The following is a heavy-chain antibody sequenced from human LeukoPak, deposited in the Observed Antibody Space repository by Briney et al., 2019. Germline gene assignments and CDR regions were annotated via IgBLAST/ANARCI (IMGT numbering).Heavy chain of an antibody. D-gene: IGHD3-10*01. V-gene: IGHV4-31*03. Sequence: PSETLSLTCTVSGGSISSGGYYWSWIRQHPGKGLEWIGNIYYSGSTYYNPSLKSRVTISVDTSKNQFSLKLSSVTAADTAVYYCARGLRRGSHSLYYFDYWGQGTLVTVSS. CDR1: GGSISSGGYY. CDR2: IYYSGST. J-gene: IGHJ4*02. CDR3: ARGLRRGSHSLYYFDY.